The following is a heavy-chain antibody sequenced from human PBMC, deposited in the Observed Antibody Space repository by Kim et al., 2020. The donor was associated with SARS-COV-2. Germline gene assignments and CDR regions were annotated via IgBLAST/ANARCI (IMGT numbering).Heavy chain of an antibody. D-gene: IGHD2-21*02. J-gene: IGHJ2*01. Sequence: GGSLRLSCAASGFTFSSYAMHWVRQAPGKGLEWVAVISYDGSNKYYADSVKGRFTISRDNSKNTLYLQMNSLRAEDTAVYYCARGIVVATARWYFDLWGRVTRVTVAS. CDR3: ARGIVVATARWYFDL. V-gene: IGHV3-30-3*01. CDR1: GFTFSSYA. CDR2: ISYDGSNK.